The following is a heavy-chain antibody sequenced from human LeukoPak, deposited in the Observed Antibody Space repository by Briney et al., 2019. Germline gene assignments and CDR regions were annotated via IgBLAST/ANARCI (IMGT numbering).Heavy chain of an antibody. CDR3: ARGGAAMTLVY. CDR1: GLTFSSYS. D-gene: IGHD5-18*01. V-gene: IGHV3-21*01. Sequence: GGSLRLSCAASGLTFSSYSMNWVRQAPGKGLEWVSSISSSSSYIYYADSVKGRFTISRDDAKNSLYLQMNSLRAEDTAVYYCARGGAAMTLVYWGQGTLVTVSS. J-gene: IGHJ4*02. CDR2: ISSSSSYI.